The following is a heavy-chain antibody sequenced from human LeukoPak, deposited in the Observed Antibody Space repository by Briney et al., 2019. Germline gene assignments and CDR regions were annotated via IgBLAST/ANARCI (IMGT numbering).Heavy chain of an antibody. J-gene: IGHJ4*02. D-gene: IGHD3-22*01. CDR2: IIPILGIA. V-gene: IGHV1-69*04. CDR1: GGTFSSYA. CDR3: ARGRVAQAIYYYDSSGYLN. Sequence: ASVTVSCKASGGTFSSYAISWVRQAPGQGLEWMGRIIPILGIANYAQKFQGRVTITADKSTSTAYMELSSLRSEDTAVYYCARGRVAQAIYYYDSSGYLNWGQGTLVTVSS.